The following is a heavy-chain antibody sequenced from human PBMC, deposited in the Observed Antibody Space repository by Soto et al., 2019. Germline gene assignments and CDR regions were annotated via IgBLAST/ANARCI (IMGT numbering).Heavy chain of an antibody. J-gene: IGHJ4*02. CDR1: GFTFSSYS. CDR2: ISSSSSYI. D-gene: IGHD5-18*01. V-gene: IGHV3-21*01. CDR3: ARDNGYSYGLGFDY. Sequence: EVQLVESGGGLVKPGGSLRLSCAASGFTFSSYSMNWVRQAPGKGLEWVSSISSSSSYIYYADSVKGRFTISRDNAKNSLDLQMNSLRAEDTAVYYCARDNGYSYGLGFDYWGQGTLVTVSS.